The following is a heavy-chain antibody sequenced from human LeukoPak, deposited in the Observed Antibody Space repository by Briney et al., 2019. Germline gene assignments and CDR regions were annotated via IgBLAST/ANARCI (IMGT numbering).Heavy chain of an antibody. CDR3: AGQYDSSAYFFY. V-gene: IGHV4-38-2*01. Sequence: SETLSLTCAESGNSLSSGYYWGWIRQTPGKGLEWIGSIYHSGSTYYNPSLKSRVTISVDTSKNQFSLNPRSVTAADTAVYYCAGQYDSSAYFFYWGQGTLVTVSS. CDR2: IYHSGST. D-gene: IGHD3-22*01. J-gene: IGHJ4*02. CDR1: GNSLSSGYY.